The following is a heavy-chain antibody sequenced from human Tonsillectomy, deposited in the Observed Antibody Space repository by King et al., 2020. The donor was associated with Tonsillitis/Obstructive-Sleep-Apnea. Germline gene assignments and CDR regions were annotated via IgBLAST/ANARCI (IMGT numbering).Heavy chain of an antibody. CDR3: ARERRGGRPDWYFDL. CDR1: GITFSSYS. Sequence: VQLVESGGGLVQPGGSLILSCAASGITFSSYSMDWVRQDPGKGLELVLYISSSSNTILYADSVNGRFTISRDNAKNSLYLQMDSLRDEDTAVYYCARERRGGRPDWYFDLWGRGTLVTVSS. J-gene: IGHJ2*01. CDR2: ISSSSNTI. D-gene: IGHD2-15*01. V-gene: IGHV3-48*02.